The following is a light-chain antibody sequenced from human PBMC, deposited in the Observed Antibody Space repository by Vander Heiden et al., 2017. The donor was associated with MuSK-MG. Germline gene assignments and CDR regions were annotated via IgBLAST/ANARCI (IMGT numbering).Light chain of an antibody. J-gene: IGKJ4*01. CDR2: WSS. CDR3: LQYDNLPLT. V-gene: IGKV4-1*01. Sequence: DIVMTQSPDSLTVSLGEEATINCKSNQSLLYDFNNKNYLAWYRQRPGQPPKRLISWSSTRDSGVPDRFLGSGSGADFTLTISGLQAEDLAVYYCLQYDNLPLTFGGGTKLEIK. CDR1: QSLLYDFNNKNY.